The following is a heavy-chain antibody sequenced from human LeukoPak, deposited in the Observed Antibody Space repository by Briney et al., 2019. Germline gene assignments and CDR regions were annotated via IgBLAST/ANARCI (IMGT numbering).Heavy chain of an antibody. Sequence: GGSPRLSCAASEFSVGSNYMTWVRQAPGKGLEWVSLIYSGGSTYYADSVKGGFTISRDNSKNTLYLQMNSLRAEDTAVYYCARDAFYGSGLDAFDIWGQGTMVTVSS. V-gene: IGHV3-66*01. J-gene: IGHJ3*02. D-gene: IGHD3-10*01. CDR2: IYSGGST. CDR1: EFSVGSNY. CDR3: ARDAFYGSGLDAFDI.